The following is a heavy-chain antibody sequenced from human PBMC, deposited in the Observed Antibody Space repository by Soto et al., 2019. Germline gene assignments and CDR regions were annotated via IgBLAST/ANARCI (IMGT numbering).Heavy chain of an antibody. V-gene: IGHV3-23*01. J-gene: IGHJ6*02. CDR1: GLTFSSYA. CDR2: ISGSGDST. Sequence: ESGGGLVQPGGSLRLSCAASGLTFSSYAMSWVRQAPGKGLEWVSVISGSGDSTYYADSVRGRFTISRDNSKNTLYLQMNSLRAEDTAVYYCAKDRDGAAAGPTKFYGMDVWGQGTTVTVSS. CDR3: AKDRDGAAAGPTKFYGMDV. D-gene: IGHD6-13*01.